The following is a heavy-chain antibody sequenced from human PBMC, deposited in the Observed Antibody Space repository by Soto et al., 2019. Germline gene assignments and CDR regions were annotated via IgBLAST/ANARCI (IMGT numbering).Heavy chain of an antibody. Sequence: VQLVESGGGLVRTGGSLRLSCAVYGFTFSSFWMHWVRQAPGEGLVWVSRINTDGSSTSYADSVKGRFTISRDNAMNTLYLQMNSLRVEDTAMYYCAKRGVDTFGLSYWGQGTLVTVSS. CDR3: AKRGVDTFGLSY. J-gene: IGHJ4*02. D-gene: IGHD5-18*01. CDR2: INTDGSST. V-gene: IGHV3-74*01. CDR1: GFTFSSFW.